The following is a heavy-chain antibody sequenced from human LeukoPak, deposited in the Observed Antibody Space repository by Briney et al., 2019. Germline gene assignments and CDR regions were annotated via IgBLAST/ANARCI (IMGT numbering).Heavy chain of an antibody. CDR1: GGTFSNYA. V-gene: IGHV1-69*06. CDR3: ARHLDIVATTLIDY. D-gene: IGHD5-12*01. J-gene: IGHJ4*02. CDR2: IIPIFGTA. Sequence: SVKVSCKASGGTFSNYAISWVRQAPGQGLEWMGRIIPIFGTANYAQKFQGRVTITADKSTSTAYMELSSLRSEDTAVYYCARHLDIVATTLIDYWGQGTLVTVSS.